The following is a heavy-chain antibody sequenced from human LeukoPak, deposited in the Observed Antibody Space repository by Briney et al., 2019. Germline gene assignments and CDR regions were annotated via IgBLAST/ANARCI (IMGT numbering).Heavy chain of an antibody. CDR3: AGHSIVGATLDAFDI. V-gene: IGHV4-59*08. CDR1: GGSISSYY. J-gene: IGHJ3*02. D-gene: IGHD1-26*01. Sequence: SETLSLTCTVSGGSISSYYWSWIRQPPGKGLEWIGYIYYSGSTNYNPSLKSRVTISVDTSKNQFSLKLSSVTAADTAVYYCAGHSIVGATLDAFDIWGQGTMVTVSS. CDR2: IYYSGST.